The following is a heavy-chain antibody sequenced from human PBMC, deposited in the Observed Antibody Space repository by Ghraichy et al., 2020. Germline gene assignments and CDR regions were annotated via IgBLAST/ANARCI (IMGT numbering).Heavy chain of an antibody. V-gene: IGHV3-48*03. CDR3: ARDQSSSWYRYFDL. CDR2: ISSSGSTI. J-gene: IGHJ2*01. Sequence: GGSLRLSCAASGFTFSSYEMNWVRQAPGKGLEWVSYISSSGSTIYYADSVKVRFTISRDNAKNSLYLQMNSLRAEDTAVYYCARDQSSSWYRYFDLWGRGTLVTVSS. D-gene: IGHD6-13*01. CDR1: GFTFSSYE.